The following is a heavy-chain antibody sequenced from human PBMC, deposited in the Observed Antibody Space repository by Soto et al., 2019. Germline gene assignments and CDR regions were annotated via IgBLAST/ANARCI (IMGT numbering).Heavy chain of an antibody. J-gene: IGHJ6*02. V-gene: IGHV1-58*01. CDR2: IVVGSGNT. CDR3: AAETGAHRGYYYYGMDV. CDR1: GFTFTSSA. D-gene: IGHD3-16*01. Sequence: RASVKVSCKASGFTFTSSAVQWVRQARGQRLEWIGWIVVGSGNTNYAQKFQERVTITRDMSTSTAYMELSSLRSEDTAVYYCAAETGAHRGYYYYGMDVWGQGTTVTVSS.